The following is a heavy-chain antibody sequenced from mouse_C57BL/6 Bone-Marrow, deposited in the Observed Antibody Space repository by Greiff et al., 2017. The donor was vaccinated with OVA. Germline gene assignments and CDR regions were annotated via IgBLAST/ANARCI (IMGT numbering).Heavy chain of an antibody. V-gene: IGHV6-3*01. CDR1: GFTFSNYW. CDR3: TGGDSSGY. Sequence: EVKLQESGGGLVQPGGSMKLSCVASGFTFSNYWMNWVRQSPEKGLEWVAQIRLKSDNHATHYAESVKGRFTISRDDSKSSVYLQMNNLRAEDTGIYYCTGGDSSGYWGQGTTLTVSS. D-gene: IGHD3-2*02. CDR2: IRLKSDNHAT. J-gene: IGHJ2*01.